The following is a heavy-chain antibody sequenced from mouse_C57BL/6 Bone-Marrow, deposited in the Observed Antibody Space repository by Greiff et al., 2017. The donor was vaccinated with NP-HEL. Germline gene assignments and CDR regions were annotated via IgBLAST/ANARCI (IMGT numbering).Heavy chain of an antibody. Sequence: QVHVKQSGAELVRPGASVTLSCKASGYTFTDYEMHWVKQTPVHGLEWIGAIDPETGGTAYNQKFKGKAILTADKSSSTAYMELRSLTSEDSAVYYCTRPDYYGSYLAMDYWGQGTSVTVSS. CDR3: TRPDYYGSYLAMDY. J-gene: IGHJ4*01. D-gene: IGHD1-1*01. CDR1: GYTFTDYE. CDR2: IDPETGGT. V-gene: IGHV1-15*01.